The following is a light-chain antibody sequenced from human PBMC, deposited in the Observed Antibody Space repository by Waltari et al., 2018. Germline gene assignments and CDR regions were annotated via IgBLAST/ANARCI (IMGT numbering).Light chain of an antibody. J-gene: IGKJ1*01. CDR3: QQYLSTPPT. CDR1: QSVLYSSNNKNY. V-gene: IGKV4-1*01. CDR2: WAS. Sequence: DIVMTQSPDSLAVSLGARATINFKSRQSVLYSSNNKNYLAWYQQKPGQPPKLLIYWASTRESGVPDRFSGSGSGTDFTLTISSLQAEDVAVYYCQQYLSTPPTFGQGTKVEIK.